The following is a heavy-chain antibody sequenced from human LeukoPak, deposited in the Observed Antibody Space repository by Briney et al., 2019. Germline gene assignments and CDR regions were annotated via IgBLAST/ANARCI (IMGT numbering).Heavy chain of an antibody. J-gene: IGHJ4*02. CDR3: ARGYYYRR. D-gene: IGHD3-10*01. CDR1: GGSVSSDNST. V-gene: IGHV4-61*02. Sequence: SQTLSLTCTVSGGSVSSDNSTWNWIRQPAGKGLEWIGRIYADGSSTYNPSLKSRVTISVDTSKNQFSLRLTSMTAADTAVYYCARGYYYRRWGQGTLVTVSS. CDR2: IYADGSS.